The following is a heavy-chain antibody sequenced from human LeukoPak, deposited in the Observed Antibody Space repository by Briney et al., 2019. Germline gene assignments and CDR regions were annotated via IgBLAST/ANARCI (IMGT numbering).Heavy chain of an antibody. CDR1: GGSISSYY. J-gene: IGHJ4*02. Sequence: PSETLSLTYTVSGGSISSYYRSWIRQPPGKGLEWIGYIYYSGSTNYNPSLKSRVTISVDTSKNQFSLKLSSVTAADTAVYYCARRKASHFDYWGQGTLVTVSS. CDR2: IYYSGST. V-gene: IGHV4-59*08. CDR3: ARRKASHFDY.